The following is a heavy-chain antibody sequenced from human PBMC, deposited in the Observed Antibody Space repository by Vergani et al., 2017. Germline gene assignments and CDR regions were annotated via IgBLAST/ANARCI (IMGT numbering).Heavy chain of an antibody. D-gene: IGHD3-10*01. J-gene: IGHJ5*02. Sequence: QVRLQESGPGLVKPSETLSLTCSVSGSSMSGYYWSWIRQPQGKELEWIGYMYHSGSTNYNHSLETLVTISGDTSKNQFSLQLNSVTAADTAVYYCGRVADFYGLGSRLLDLWGQGILVTVSS. CDR3: GRVADFYGLGSRLLDL. CDR1: GSSMSGYY. CDR2: MYHSGST. V-gene: IGHV4-59*01.